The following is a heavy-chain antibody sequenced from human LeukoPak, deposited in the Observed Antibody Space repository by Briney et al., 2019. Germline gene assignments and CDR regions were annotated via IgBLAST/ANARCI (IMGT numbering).Heavy chain of an antibody. J-gene: IGHJ5*02. Sequence: GASVKVSCKVSGYTLTELSMHWVRQAPGKVLGWMGGFDPEDGETIYAQKFQGRVTMTEDTSTDTAYMELSSLRSEDTAVYYCATKGSMYCTGGSFFWSWGQGTLVTVSS. CDR3: ATKGSMYCTGGSFFWS. CDR1: GYTLTELS. V-gene: IGHV1-24*01. D-gene: IGHD2-15*01. CDR2: FDPEDGET.